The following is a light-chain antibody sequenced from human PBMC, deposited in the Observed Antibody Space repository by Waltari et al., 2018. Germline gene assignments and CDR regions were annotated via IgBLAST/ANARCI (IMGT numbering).Light chain of an antibody. J-gene: IGKJ1*01. CDR3: QKYVKLQAT. V-gene: IGKV3-20*01. Sequence: SGRASQSLGKYVAWNQQNPGQAPRLVLYDASTRATGIPDRLSGSGSGTDFSRTISRLEPEDFAVYYCQKYVKLQATFGQGTKVEI. CDR1: QSLGKY. CDR2: DAS.